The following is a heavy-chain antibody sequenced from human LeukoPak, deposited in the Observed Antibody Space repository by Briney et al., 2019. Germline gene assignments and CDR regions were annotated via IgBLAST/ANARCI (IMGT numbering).Heavy chain of an antibody. Sequence: SVKVSCKASGGTFSSYAISWVRQAPGQGLEWMGGIIPIFGTANYAQKFQGRVTITADESTSTAYMELSSLRSEDTAVYYCARSHWGSSTSYYYYYYGMDVWGQGTTVTVSS. D-gene: IGHD2-2*01. V-gene: IGHV1-69*13. CDR1: GGTFSSYA. CDR2: IIPIFGTA. J-gene: IGHJ6*02. CDR3: ARSHWGSSTSYYYYYYGMDV.